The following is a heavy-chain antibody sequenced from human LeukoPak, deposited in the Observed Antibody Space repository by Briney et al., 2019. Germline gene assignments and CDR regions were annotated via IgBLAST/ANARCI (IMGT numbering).Heavy chain of an antibody. J-gene: IGHJ4*02. CDR1: GFTVSNNY. D-gene: IGHD1-14*01. CDR3: ARDAYIGAPDFLDY. CDR2: IYSDGTT. V-gene: IGHV3-53*05. Sequence: PGGSLRLSCAASGFTVSNNYMSWVRQAPGKKLEWVSDIYSDGTTFYADSVKGRFTISRDSSKNTLYLQMNGLRVEDTAVYYCARDAYIGAPDFLDYWGQGTWSPSPQ.